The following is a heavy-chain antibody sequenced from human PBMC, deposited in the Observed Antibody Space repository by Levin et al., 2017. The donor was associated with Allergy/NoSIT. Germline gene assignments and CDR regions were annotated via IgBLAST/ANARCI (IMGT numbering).Heavy chain of an antibody. CDR3: ARHCSGGSCDDY. CDR2: ISGYNGNT. D-gene: IGHD2-15*01. CDR1: RYAFNTYG. J-gene: IGHJ4*02. V-gene: IGHV1-18*01. Sequence: KSGESLKISCKASRYAFNTYGITWVRQAPGRGLEWMGWISGYNGNTKYAQKFQDRVIVTRDTSTSTAYMELRSLRSDDTAVYYCARHCSGGSCDDYWGQGTLVTVSS.